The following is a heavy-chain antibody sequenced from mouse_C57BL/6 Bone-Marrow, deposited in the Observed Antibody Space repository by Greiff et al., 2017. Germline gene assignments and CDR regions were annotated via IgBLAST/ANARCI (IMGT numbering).Heavy chain of an antibody. CDR1: GYTFTSYW. D-gene: IGHD3-2*02. V-gene: IGHV1-7*01. CDR2: INPSCGST. J-gene: IGHJ3*01. Sequence: LQESGAELAKPGASVKLSCKASGYTFTSYWMHWVKQRPGQGLEWIGYINPSCGSTKYNQKFKDKATLTADQSSSTAYMQLSKLTYEDSAVYYGARRRDGSAGYVAWFADWGQGTLVTVAA. CDR3: ARRRDGSAGYVAWFAD.